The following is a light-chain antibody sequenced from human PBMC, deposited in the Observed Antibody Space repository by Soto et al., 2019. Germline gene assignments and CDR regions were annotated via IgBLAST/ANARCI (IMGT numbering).Light chain of an antibody. CDR2: DAS. CDR1: QSVRRY. CDR3: QHRSVWPVS. V-gene: IGKV3-11*01. J-gene: IGKJ5*01. Sequence: EIVLTQSPCSLSLSPXASVTLSCRASQSVRRYLAWYQQKPGLAPRLLIYDASNRATGIPARFSGSGSGTDFTLTISGLEPEDFAVYYCQHRSVWPVSFGQGTRLEI.